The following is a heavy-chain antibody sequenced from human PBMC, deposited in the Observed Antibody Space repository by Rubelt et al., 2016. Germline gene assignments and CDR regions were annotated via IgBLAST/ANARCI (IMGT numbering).Heavy chain of an antibody. Sequence: QVQLVQSGAEVKKPGASVKVSCKASGYTFTSYGISWVRQAPGQGLEWMGWISAYNGNTNYAQKLQGRVTITKDTSMSTAYMGRRSLRSDDTAVYYCARDDLEWLPLDYWGQGTLVTVSS. J-gene: IGHJ4*02. CDR3: ARDDLEWLPLDY. CDR2: ISAYNGNT. V-gene: IGHV1-18*01. CDR1: GYTFTSYG. D-gene: IGHD3-3*01.